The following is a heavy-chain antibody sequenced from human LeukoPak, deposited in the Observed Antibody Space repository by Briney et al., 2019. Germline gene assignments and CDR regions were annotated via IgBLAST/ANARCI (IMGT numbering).Heavy chain of an antibody. CDR3: ATSYGASFDY. D-gene: IGHD5-18*01. J-gene: IGHJ4*02. Sequence: GGPLRLSCAAFDFTFSDYYMSWIRQAQGKGLEWVSYISSSGSTIYYAVSVKGRFTISRDNAKNSLYLQMNSLRAEDTAVYYCATSYGASFDYWGQGTLVTVSS. CDR1: DFTFSDYY. CDR2: ISSSGSTI. V-gene: IGHV3-11*01.